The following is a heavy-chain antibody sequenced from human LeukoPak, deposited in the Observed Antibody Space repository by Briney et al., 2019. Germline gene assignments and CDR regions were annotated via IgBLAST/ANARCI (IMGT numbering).Heavy chain of an antibody. Sequence: GGSLRLSCAASGFTFSSYSMNWVRQAPGKGLEWVSYISSSSSTIYYADSVKGRFTISRDNAKNSLYLQMNSLRAEDTAVYYCARETTVTPYYFDYWGQGTLVTVSS. CDR3: ARETTVTPYYFDY. CDR1: GFTFSSYS. V-gene: IGHV3-48*04. J-gene: IGHJ4*02. D-gene: IGHD4-17*01. CDR2: ISSSSSTI.